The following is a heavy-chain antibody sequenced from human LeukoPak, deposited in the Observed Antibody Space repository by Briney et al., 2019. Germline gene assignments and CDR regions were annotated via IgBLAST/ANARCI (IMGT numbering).Heavy chain of an antibody. CDR1: GGSISSYY. CDR3: ARDALYCSSTSCYGGSWFDP. D-gene: IGHD2-2*01. Sequence: SETLSLTCTVSGGSISSYYWSWIRQPPGKGLEWMGYVYYSGSTNYNPSLKSRVTISVGTSKTQFSLKLSSVTAADTAVYYCARDALYCSSTSCYGGSWFDPWGQGTLVTVSS. CDR2: VYYSGST. J-gene: IGHJ5*02. V-gene: IGHV4-59*01.